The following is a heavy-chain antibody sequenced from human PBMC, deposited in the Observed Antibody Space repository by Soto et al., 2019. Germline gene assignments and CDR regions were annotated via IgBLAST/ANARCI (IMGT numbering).Heavy chain of an antibody. V-gene: IGHV3-21*06. CDR3: TRDQGGSYDSWFDP. CDR1: TFNSYS. CDR2: ISSGSAYI. J-gene: IGHJ5*02. Sequence: EVQLVESGGGLVKPGGSLRLSCSFTFNSYSLNWVRQAPGKGREWVSSISSGSAYIKYAYSVKGRFTISRDNANNFLYLQMSSLRVDDTALYYCTRDQGGSYDSWFDPWGQGTLVTVSS. D-gene: IGHD1-26*01.